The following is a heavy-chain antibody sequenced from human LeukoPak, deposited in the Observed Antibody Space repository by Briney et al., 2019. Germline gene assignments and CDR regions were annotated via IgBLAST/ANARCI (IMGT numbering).Heavy chain of an antibody. CDR1: GVSISTSRYY. J-gene: IGHJ4*02. Sequence: SETLSLTCTVSGVSISTSRYYWGWIRQPPGKGLEWIGNIYYTGPTYYNASLESRVTISLDTSKNQFFLKLNSVTAADTAVYYCARVTGYMIEDYFDYWGQGTLVTVSS. CDR3: ARVTGYMIEDYFDY. V-gene: IGHV4-39*07. CDR2: IYYTGPT. D-gene: IGHD3-22*01.